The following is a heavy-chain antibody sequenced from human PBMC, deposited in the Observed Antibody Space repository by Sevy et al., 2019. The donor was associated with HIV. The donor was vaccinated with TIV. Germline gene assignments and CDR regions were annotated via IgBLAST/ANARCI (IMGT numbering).Heavy chain of an antibody. D-gene: IGHD2-2*01. J-gene: IGHJ6*02. CDR3: ARDGTSSTSRYYYYYGMDV. Sequence: GGSLRLSCEVSGFTFSSYWMGWVRQAPGKGVEWVANLKQDGTDKYYVDSVKGRFTISRDNAQNSLYLQMNSLRAEDTAVYYCARDGTSSTSRYYYYYGMDVWGQGTTVTVSS. V-gene: IGHV3-7*01. CDR1: GFTFSSYW. CDR2: LKQDGTDK.